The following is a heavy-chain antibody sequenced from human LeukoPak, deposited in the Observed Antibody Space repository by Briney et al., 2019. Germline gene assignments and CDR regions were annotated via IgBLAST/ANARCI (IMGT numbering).Heavy chain of an antibody. Sequence: GASVKVSCKASGGTFSSYAISWVRQAPGQGLEWMGGIIPIFGTANYAQKFQGRVTITADKSTSTAYMELSSLRSEDTAVYYCARVGECSSTSCYRGYNWFDPWGQGTLVTVSS. V-gene: IGHV1-69*06. CDR2: IIPIFGTA. D-gene: IGHD2-2*01. CDR3: ARVGECSSTSCYRGYNWFDP. J-gene: IGHJ5*02. CDR1: GGTFSSYA.